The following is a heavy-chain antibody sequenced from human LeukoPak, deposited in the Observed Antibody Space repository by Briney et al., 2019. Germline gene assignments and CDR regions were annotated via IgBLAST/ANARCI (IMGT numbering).Heavy chain of an antibody. CDR1: GYTFSAYY. D-gene: IGHD6-13*01. J-gene: IGHJ5*02. CDR2: INPNSGGT. Sequence: VASVKVSCKASGYTFSAYYIHWVRQAPGQGLEWMGWINPNSGGTNYAQRFQGRVTMTRDTSISTAYMELSRLRSDDTAVYYCARGLQLEGGNWFDPWGQGTLVTVSS. CDR3: ARGLQLEGGNWFDP. V-gene: IGHV1-2*02.